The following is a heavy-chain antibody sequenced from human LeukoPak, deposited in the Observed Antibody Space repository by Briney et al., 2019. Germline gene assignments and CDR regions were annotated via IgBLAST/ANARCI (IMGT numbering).Heavy chain of an antibody. V-gene: IGHV4-34*01. D-gene: IGHD6-13*01. Sequence: SETLSLTCAVYGGSFSGYYWSWIRQPPGKGLEGIGEINNSGSTNYNPSLKSRVTISVDTSKNQFSLKLSSVPAADTAVYYCARHFTGSSWHYYYYYMDVWGKGTTVTISS. CDR2: INNSGST. CDR1: GGSFSGYY. CDR3: ARHFTGSSWHYYYYYMDV. J-gene: IGHJ6*03.